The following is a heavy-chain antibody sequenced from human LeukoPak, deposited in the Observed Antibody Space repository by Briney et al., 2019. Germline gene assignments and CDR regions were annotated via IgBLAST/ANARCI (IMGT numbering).Heavy chain of an antibody. CDR2: ISYDGSNK. CDR1: GFTFSSYG. Sequence: PGGSLRLSCAASGFTFSSYGMHWVRQAPGKGLEWVAVISYDGSNKYYADSVKGRFTISRDNSKSTLYLQMNSLRAEDTAVYYCAKGIAFFDYWGQGTLVTVSS. V-gene: IGHV3-30*18. J-gene: IGHJ4*02. D-gene: IGHD2-15*01. CDR3: AKGIAFFDY.